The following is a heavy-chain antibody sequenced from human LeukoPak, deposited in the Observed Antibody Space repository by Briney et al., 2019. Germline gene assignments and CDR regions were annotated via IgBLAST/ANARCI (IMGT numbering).Heavy chain of an antibody. D-gene: IGHD3-16*01. CDR2: ISSGSSAI. J-gene: IGHJ4*02. Sequence: GGSLRLSCAASGFTFSSYSMNWVRQAPGKGLEWISYISSGSSAIYYADSVKGRFTISRDNGKNSLYLQMNNLRAEDTAVYYCVKGGGHWGQGTLVTVSS. V-gene: IGHV3-48*01. CDR3: VKGGGH. CDR1: GFTFSSYS.